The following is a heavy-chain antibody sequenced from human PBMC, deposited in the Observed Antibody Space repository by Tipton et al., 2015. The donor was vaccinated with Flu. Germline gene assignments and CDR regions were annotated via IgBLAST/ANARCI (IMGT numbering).Heavy chain of an antibody. CDR3: TRAPGSSGYYP. Sequence: TLSLTCTVSGASINSGAYYWNWIRQPAGKGLEWIGRFHISGNTDYNPSLGRRATISADTSSNQFSLTLTAVTVADTAVYYCTRAPGSSGYYPWCQGTLVTLSS. D-gene: IGHD3-22*01. V-gene: IGHV4-61*02. J-gene: IGHJ5*02. CDR1: GASINSGAYY. CDR2: FHISGNT.